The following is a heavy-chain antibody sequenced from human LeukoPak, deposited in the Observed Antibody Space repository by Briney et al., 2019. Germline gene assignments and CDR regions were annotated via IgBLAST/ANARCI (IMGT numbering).Heavy chain of an antibody. D-gene: IGHD3-10*01. J-gene: IGHJ4*02. Sequence: ASVKVSCKASGYTFTSYYMHWVRQAPGQGLEWMGIINPSGGSTSYAQKFQGRVTMTRDTSTSTAYMEVSSLRSEDTAVYYCARAVVVARGLMAYFDYWGQGTLVTVSS. V-gene: IGHV1-46*01. CDR2: INPSGGST. CDR1: GYTFTSYY. CDR3: ARAVVVARGLMAYFDY.